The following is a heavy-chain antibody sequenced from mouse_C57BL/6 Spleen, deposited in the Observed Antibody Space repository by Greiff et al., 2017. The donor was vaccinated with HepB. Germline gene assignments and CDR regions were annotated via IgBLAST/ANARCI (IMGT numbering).Heavy chain of an antibody. CDR3: ARHEIYYYGSSYDYYAMDY. J-gene: IGHJ4*01. Sequence: QVQLKESGPGLVAPSQSLSITCTVSGFSLTSYGVHWVRQPPGKGLEWLVVIWSDGSTTYNSALKSRLSISKDNSKSQVFLKMNSLQTDDTAMYYGARHEIYYYGSSYDYYAMDYWGQGTSVTVSS. V-gene: IGHV2-6-1*01. CDR1: GFSLTSYG. CDR2: IWSDGST. D-gene: IGHD1-1*01.